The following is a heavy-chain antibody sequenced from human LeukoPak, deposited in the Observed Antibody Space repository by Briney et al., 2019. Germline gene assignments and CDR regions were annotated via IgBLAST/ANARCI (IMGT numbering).Heavy chain of an antibody. CDR3: ARVYGSGSVHFDY. D-gene: IGHD3-10*01. CDR1: GGSISSSGYY. CDR2: IYYSGST. Sequence: SETLSLTCTVSGGSISSSGYYWGWIRQPPGKGLEWIGSIYYSGSTYYNPSLKSRVTISVDTSKNQFSLKLSSVTAADTAVYYCARVYGSGSVHFDYWGQGTLVTVSS. J-gene: IGHJ4*02. V-gene: IGHV4-39*07.